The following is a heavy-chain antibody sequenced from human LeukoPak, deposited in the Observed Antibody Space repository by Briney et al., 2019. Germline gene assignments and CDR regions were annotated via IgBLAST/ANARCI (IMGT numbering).Heavy chain of an antibody. J-gene: IGHJ3*02. CDR2: IGSSDSYM. Sequence: PEGSLRLSCAASGFTFNNYSMNWVRQAPGKGLEWVSSIGSSDSYMYYADSVKGRFTISRDNAKSSLYLQMNSLRAEDTAMYYCARDRITVIELDAFDIWGQGTMVTVSS. V-gene: IGHV3-21*01. D-gene: IGHD3-22*01. CDR1: GFTFNNYS. CDR3: ARDRITVIELDAFDI.